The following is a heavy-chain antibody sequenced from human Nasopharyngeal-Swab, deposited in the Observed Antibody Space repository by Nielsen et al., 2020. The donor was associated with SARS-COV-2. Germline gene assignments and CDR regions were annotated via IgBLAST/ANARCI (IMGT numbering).Heavy chain of an antibody. CDR2: ISGSGGST. V-gene: IGHV3-23*01. D-gene: IGHD1-20*01. J-gene: IGHJ4*02. Sequence: GESLKISCAASGFTFSSYAMSWVRQAPGKGLEWVSAISGSGGSTYYADSVKGGFTISRDNSKNTLYLQMNSLRAEDTAVYYCAKDLSQGITGTVPFDYWGQGTLVTVSS. CDR1: GFTFSSYA. CDR3: AKDLSQGITGTVPFDY.